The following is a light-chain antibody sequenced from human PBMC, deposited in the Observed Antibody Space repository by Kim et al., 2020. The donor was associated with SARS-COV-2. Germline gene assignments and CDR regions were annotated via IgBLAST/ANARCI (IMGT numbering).Light chain of an antibody. CDR3: SSYTSSSTL. Sequence: QSALTQPASVSGSPGQSVTISCTGTSSDVGGYNYVSWYQQHPGKAPKLMIYDVSNRPSGVSNRFSGSKSGNTASLTISGLQAEDEADYYCSSYTSSSTLFGTGPKVPVL. CDR2: DVS. CDR1: SSDVGGYNY. V-gene: IGLV2-14*03. J-gene: IGLJ1*01.